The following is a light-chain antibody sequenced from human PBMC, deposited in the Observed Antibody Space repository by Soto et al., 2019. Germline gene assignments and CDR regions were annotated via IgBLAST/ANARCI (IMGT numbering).Light chain of an antibody. Sequence: DIQMTQSPSSLSASVGDRVTITCRASQSISNSLNWYQQKPGKAPNFLIYAASRLQSGVPSRFGGSGSGTDFTLTITSLQPEDFATYYCQQSYFMLWTFGQGTKVDIK. V-gene: IGKV1-39*01. J-gene: IGKJ1*01. CDR1: QSISNS. CDR2: AAS. CDR3: QQSYFMLWT.